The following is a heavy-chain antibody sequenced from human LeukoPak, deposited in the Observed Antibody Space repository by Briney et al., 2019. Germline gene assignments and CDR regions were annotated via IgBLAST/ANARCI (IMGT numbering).Heavy chain of an antibody. V-gene: IGHV3-48*03. J-gene: IGHJ4*02. D-gene: IGHD3-10*01. CDR2: VSSSGSTI. CDR1: GYTFCSYE. Sequence: GGSLRLSCGVSGYTFCSYEMSWGSQAPGKGLEWVSYVSSSGSTIYYADSVKGLFTGSRDNAKNSLYLQMNSLRAEDTAVYYCAKENGDYYGPGSYLGYWGQGRLISVSS. CDR3: AKENGDYYGPGSYLGY.